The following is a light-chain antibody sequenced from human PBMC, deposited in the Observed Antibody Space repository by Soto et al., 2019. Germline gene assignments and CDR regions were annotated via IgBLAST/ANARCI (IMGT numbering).Light chain of an antibody. J-gene: IGKJ1*01. CDR3: QQYGSSPWT. CDR2: GAS. Sequence: EIVLTQSPGTLSVSPGERATLSCRASQSVSSSYLAWYQQKPGQAPRLLIYGASSRATGIPDRFSGSGSGTDFTLTISRREPEDFAVYYCQQYGSSPWTFGQGTKVEIK. CDR1: QSVSSSY. V-gene: IGKV3-20*01.